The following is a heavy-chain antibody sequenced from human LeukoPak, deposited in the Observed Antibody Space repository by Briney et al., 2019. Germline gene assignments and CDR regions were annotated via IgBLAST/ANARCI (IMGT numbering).Heavy chain of an antibody. CDR3: ARGSSRGIQLWFPTHPFDY. CDR2: ISYDGSNK. D-gene: IGHD5-18*01. Sequence: LTGRSLRLSCAASGFTFSSYAMHWVRQAPGKGLEWVAVISYDGSNKYYADSVKGRFTISRDNSKNTLYLQMNSLRAEDTAVYYCARGSSRGIQLWFPTHPFDYWGQGTLVTVSS. V-gene: IGHV3-30*04. CDR1: GFTFSSYA. J-gene: IGHJ4*02.